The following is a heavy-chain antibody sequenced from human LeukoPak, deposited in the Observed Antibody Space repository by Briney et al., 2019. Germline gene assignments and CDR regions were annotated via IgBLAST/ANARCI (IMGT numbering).Heavy chain of an antibody. Sequence: GGSLRLSCAASGFTFSSYSMNWVRQAPGKGLEWVSYISSSSSYIYYADSVKGRFTISRDNAKNSLYLQMNSLRAEDTAVYYCARDGRGSSGAFDIWGQGTMVTVSS. CDR1: GFTFSSYS. CDR3: ARDGRGSSGAFDI. V-gene: IGHV3-21*05. D-gene: IGHD1-26*01. CDR2: ISSSSSYI. J-gene: IGHJ3*02.